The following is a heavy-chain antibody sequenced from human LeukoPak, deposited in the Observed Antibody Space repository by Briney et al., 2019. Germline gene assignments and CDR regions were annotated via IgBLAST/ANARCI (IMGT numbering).Heavy chain of an antibody. CDR2: IRQDSGDT. D-gene: IGHD3-10*01. V-gene: IGHV3-7*01. Sequence: SGGSLRLSCAASGFIFSAYWLNWVRQAPGKGVEWVANIRQDSGDTLYVDSLRGRFTISRDNSQNSLYLQMNSLRVEDTAVYYCARGLAVSPMAPISDNWGQGTLVTVSS. CDR1: GFIFSAYW. J-gene: IGHJ4*02. CDR3: ARGLAVSPMAPISDN.